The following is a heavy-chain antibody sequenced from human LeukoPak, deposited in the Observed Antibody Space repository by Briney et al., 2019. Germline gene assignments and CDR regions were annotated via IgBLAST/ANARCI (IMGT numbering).Heavy chain of an antibody. CDR3: ATLSVYGDLDY. CDR2: ISSSSGYI. Sequence: AGGSLRLSCAASGFTFSSYSMNWVRQAPGKGLEWVSSISSSSGYIYYADSVKGRFIISRDNAKNSLYLQMNTLRAEDTAVYYCATLSVYGDLDYWGQGTLVTVSS. CDR1: GFTFSSYS. D-gene: IGHD4-17*01. V-gene: IGHV3-21*01. J-gene: IGHJ4*02.